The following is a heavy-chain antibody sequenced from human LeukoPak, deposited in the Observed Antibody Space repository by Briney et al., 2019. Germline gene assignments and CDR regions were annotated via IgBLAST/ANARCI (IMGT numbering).Heavy chain of an antibody. D-gene: IGHD2-2*01. CDR1: GFTFSSYS. CDR2: ISSSSSYI. Sequence: GGSLRLSCAASGFTFSSYSMNWVRQAPGKGLEWVSSISSSSSYIYYADSVEGRFTISRDNAKNSLYLQMNSLRAEDTAVYYCARDNCSSTSCRSPFYYYYCGMDVWGQGTTVTVSS. V-gene: IGHV3-21*01. CDR3: ARDNCSSTSCRSPFYYYYCGMDV. J-gene: IGHJ6*02.